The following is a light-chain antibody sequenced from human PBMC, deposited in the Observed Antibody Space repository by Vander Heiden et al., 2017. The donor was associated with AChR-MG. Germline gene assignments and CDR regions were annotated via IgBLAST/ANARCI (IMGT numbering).Light chain of an antibody. V-gene: IGLV1-40*01. Sequence: QSVLTQPPSVSGAPGQRVNISCIRSTSNSGSTFDVHWYQQLTGAAPKRLIYGNNNRPSGVPDRFSGSKSGTSASLAITGLQAEEEADYYCQSFDIRLSAVVFGGGTKLTVL. CDR1: TSNSGSTFD. CDR2: GNN. J-gene: IGLJ2*01. CDR3: QSFDIRLSAVV.